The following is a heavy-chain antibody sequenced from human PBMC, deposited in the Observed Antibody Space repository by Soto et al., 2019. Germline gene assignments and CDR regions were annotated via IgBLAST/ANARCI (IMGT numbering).Heavy chain of an antibody. J-gene: IGHJ6*03. CDR3: ARVRLGARGYHYYMDV. CDR2: IYYSGST. CDR1: SGSISTSY. V-gene: IGHV4-59*01. D-gene: IGHD3-16*01. Sequence: PSETLSLTCTVSSGSISTSYRSWIRQPPGKGLEWIGYIYYSGSTNYNPSLKSRVTISVDTSKNQFSLKLSSVTAADTAVYYCARVRLGARGYHYYMDVWGKGTTVTVSS.